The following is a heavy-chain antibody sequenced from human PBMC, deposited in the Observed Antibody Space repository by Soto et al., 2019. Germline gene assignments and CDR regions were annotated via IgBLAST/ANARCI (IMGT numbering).Heavy chain of an antibody. Sequence: GGSLRLSCAASGFTFSSYGMHWVRQAPGKGLEWVAVIWYDGSNKYYADSVKGRFTISRDNSKNTLYLQMNSLRAEDTAVYFCAKIPSVVLVPSTLGGNNWFDPWGQGTLVTVSS. CDR3: AKIPSVVLVPSTLGGNNWFDP. J-gene: IGHJ5*02. V-gene: IGHV3-33*06. CDR1: GFTFSSYG. CDR2: IWYDGSNK. D-gene: IGHD2-15*01.